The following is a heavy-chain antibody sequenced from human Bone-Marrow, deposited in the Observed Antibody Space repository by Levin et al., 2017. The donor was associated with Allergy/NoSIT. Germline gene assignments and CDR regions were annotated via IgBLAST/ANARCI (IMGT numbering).Heavy chain of an antibody. J-gene: IGHJ5*02. CDR1: GFTFSSYW. V-gene: IGHV3-7*01. CDR2: IKQDGSEK. CDR3: ARDFCTSCYTRGWFDP. D-gene: IGHD2-2*02. Sequence: GESLKISCAASGFTFSSYWMSWVRQAPGKGLEWVANIKQDGSEKYYVDSVKGRFTISRDNAKNSLYLQMNSLRAEDTAVYYCARDFCTSCYTRGWFDPWGQGTLVTVSS.